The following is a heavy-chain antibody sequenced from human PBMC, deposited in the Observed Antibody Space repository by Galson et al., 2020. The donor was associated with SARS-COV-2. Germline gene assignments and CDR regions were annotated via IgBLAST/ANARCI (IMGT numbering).Heavy chain of an antibody. CDR3: ARISGYDSVDFDY. CDR1: GGTFSSYA. D-gene: IGHD5-12*01. V-gene: IGHV1-69*13. Sequence: SVKVSYKASGGTFSSYAISWVRQAPGQGLEWMGGIIPIFGTANYAQKFQGRVTITADESTSTAYMELSSLRSEDTAVYYCARISGYDSVDFDYWGQGTLVTVSS. J-gene: IGHJ4*02. CDR2: IIPIFGTA.